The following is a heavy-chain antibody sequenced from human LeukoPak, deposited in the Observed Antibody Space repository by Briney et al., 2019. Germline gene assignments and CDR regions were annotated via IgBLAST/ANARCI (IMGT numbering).Heavy chain of an antibody. CDR2: IRSKAYRGTT. J-gene: IGHJ6*02. D-gene: IGHD5-18*01. Sequence: GGSLRLSCRGYGFTFGDHAMSWVRQAPGKGLEWVGFIRSKAYRGTTEYAASVKGRFTITRDDSTSIAYLQMNSLRIEDTAVYYCARGPIQLWIHNAMDVWGQGTTVTVSS. CDR1: GFTFGDHA. CDR3: ARGPIQLWIHNAMDV. V-gene: IGHV3-49*04.